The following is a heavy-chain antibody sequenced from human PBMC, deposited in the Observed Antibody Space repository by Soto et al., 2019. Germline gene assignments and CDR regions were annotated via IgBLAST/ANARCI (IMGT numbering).Heavy chain of an antibody. V-gene: IGHV4-30-4*01. CDR2: IYYSGST. CDR1: GGSISSGDYY. Sequence: PSETLSLTCTVSGGSISSGDYYWSWIRQPPGKGLEWIGYIYYSGSTYYNPSLKSRVTISVDTSKDQFSLKLSSVTAADTAVYYCARATAMVKGFDYWGQGTLVTVSS. D-gene: IGHD5-18*01. J-gene: IGHJ4*02. CDR3: ARATAMVKGFDY.